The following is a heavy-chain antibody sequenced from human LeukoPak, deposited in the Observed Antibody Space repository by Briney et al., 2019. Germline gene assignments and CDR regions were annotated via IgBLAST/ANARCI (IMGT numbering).Heavy chain of an antibody. V-gene: IGHV4-34*01. D-gene: IGHD3-10*01. Sequence: PSETLSLTCAVYGGSFSGYYWSWIRQPPGKGLEWIGEINHSGSTNYNPSLKSRVTISVDTSKSQFSLKLSSVTAADTAVYYCARAALEDYYGSGSYYLYYMDVWGKGTTVTISS. J-gene: IGHJ6*03. CDR2: INHSGST. CDR1: GGSFSGYY. CDR3: ARAALEDYYGSGSYYLYYMDV.